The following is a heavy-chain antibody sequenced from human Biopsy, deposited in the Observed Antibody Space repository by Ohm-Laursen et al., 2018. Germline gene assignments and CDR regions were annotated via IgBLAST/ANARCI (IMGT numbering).Heavy chain of an antibody. V-gene: IGHV4-61*01. CDR3: ARGRRTSGWPYFDN. D-gene: IGHD6-19*01. Sequence: SETLSLTCPVSGDSLTSGPENWSWIRQSPGQGLEYIGFIYSGGNTNYNPSLKNRVTMSVDTSKNQFYLKLYPVTAADTAVYYCARGRRTSGWPYFDNWGQGALVIVSP. CDR1: GDSLTSGPEN. CDR2: IYSGGNT. J-gene: IGHJ4*02.